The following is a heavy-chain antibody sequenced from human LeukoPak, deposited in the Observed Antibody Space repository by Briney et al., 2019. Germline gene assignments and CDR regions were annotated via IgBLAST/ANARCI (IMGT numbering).Heavy chain of an antibody. J-gene: IGHJ5*02. Sequence: PSETLSLTCTVSGGSISSYYWSWIRQPPGKGLEWIGYIYYSGSTNYNPSLKSRATISVDTSKNQFSLKLSSVTAADTAVYYCARIIPRPAAIFWFDPWGQGTLVTASS. CDR3: ARIIPRPAAIFWFDP. V-gene: IGHV4-59*01. D-gene: IGHD2-2*02. CDR1: GGSISSYY. CDR2: IYYSGST.